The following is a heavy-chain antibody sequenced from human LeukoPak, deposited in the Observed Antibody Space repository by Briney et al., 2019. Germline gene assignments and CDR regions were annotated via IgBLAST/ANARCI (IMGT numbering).Heavy chain of an antibody. J-gene: IGHJ6*02. V-gene: IGHV1-69*13. Sequence: GASVKVSCKASGGTFSSYAISWVRQAPGQGLEWMGGIIPIFGTANYAQKFQGRVTITADESTSTAYMELSSLRSEDTAVYYCAVSGSYRYYYYGMDVWDQGTTVTVSS. D-gene: IGHD1-26*01. CDR3: AVSGSYRYYYYGMDV. CDR2: IIPIFGTA. CDR1: GGTFSSYA.